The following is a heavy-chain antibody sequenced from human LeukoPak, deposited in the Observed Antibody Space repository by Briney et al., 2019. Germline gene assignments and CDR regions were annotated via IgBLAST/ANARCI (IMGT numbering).Heavy chain of an antibody. CDR3: ARVGGTTRFWFDP. Sequence: SETLSLTCTVSGGSISSSSYYWSWIRQPAGKGLEWIGRIYTSGSTNYNPSLKSRVTISVDTSKNQFSLKLSSVTAADTAVYYCARVGGTTRFWFDPWGQGTLVTVSS. CDR1: GGSISSSSYY. D-gene: IGHD1-7*01. CDR2: IYTSGST. V-gene: IGHV4-61*02. J-gene: IGHJ5*02.